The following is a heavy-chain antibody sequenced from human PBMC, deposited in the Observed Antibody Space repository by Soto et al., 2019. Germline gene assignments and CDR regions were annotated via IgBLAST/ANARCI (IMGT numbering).Heavy chain of an antibody. V-gene: IGHV5-51*01. CDR1: GYIFTSYW. J-gene: IGHJ4*02. CDR3: ARTTAVPNTLRSRYFFDF. Sequence: PGESLKISCKCSGYIFTSYWIGWVRQMPGKGLEWMGIIYPGDSDTRYSPSFQGQVTISADKSISTAYLQWSSLKASDTAMYYCARTTAVPNTLRSRYFFDFWGQGTLVTVSS. CDR2: IYPGDSDT. D-gene: IGHD3-9*01.